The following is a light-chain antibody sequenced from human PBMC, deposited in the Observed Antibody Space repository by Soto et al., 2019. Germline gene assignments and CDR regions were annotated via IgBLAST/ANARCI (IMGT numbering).Light chain of an antibody. Sequence: EIVLTQSPATLSLSPGERATLSCRASQSVSSYLAWYQQNPGQAPRLLMSDASSRGTDIPAGFRGGGSGAVFTLTISSLEPEDAAVYYCRQRSDLPWTFGQGTKVDIK. V-gene: IGKV3-11*01. CDR2: DAS. CDR1: QSVSSY. CDR3: RQRSDLPWT. J-gene: IGKJ1*01.